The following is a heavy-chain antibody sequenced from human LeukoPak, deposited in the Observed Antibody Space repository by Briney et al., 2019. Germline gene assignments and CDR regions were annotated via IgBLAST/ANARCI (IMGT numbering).Heavy chain of an antibody. CDR3: ARGPGGPVVAATGYFDL. CDR1: GGSISSYY. D-gene: IGHD2-15*01. Sequence: SETLSLTCTVSGGSISSYYWSWIRQPPGKGLEWIGYIYYSGSTNYNPSLKSRVTISVDTSKNQFSLKLSSVTAADTAVYYCARGPGGPVVAATGYFDLWGRGTLVTVSS. CDR2: IYYSGST. V-gene: IGHV4-59*01. J-gene: IGHJ2*01.